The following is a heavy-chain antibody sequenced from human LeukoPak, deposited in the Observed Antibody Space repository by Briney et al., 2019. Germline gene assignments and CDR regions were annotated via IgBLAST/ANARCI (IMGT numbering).Heavy chain of an antibody. D-gene: IGHD3-22*01. V-gene: IGHV5-51*01. CDR1: GYSFTSYW. CDR3: ALSSGAYDSAGYFDY. CDR2: IYPGDSDT. J-gene: IGHJ4*02. Sequence: GESLKISCKGSGYSFTSYWIGWVRQMPGKGLEWMGIIYPGDSDTRYGPSFRGQVTISADKSIATAYLRWNSLKASDTAMYYCALSSGAYDSAGYFDYWGQGTLVTVSS.